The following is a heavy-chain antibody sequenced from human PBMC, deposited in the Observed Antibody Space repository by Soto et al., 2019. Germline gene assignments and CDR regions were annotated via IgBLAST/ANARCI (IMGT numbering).Heavy chain of an antibody. CDR1: GGTFSSYA. D-gene: IGHD2-2*01. CDR2: IIPIFGTT. Sequence: SVKVSCKASGGTFSSYAISWVRQAPGQGLEWMGGIIPIFGTTNYAQKFQGRVTITADESTSTAYMELSSLRSEDTAVYYCARDYRYCSSTSCYDGFDYWGQGTLVTVSS. V-gene: IGHV1-69*13. J-gene: IGHJ4*02. CDR3: ARDYRYCSSTSCYDGFDY.